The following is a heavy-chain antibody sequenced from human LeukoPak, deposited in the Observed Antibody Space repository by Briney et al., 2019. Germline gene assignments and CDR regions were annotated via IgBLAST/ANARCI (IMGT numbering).Heavy chain of an antibody. D-gene: IGHD4-23*01. CDR2: INPSGGST. CDR1: GYTFTSYY. Sequence: ASVKVSCKASGYTFTSYYMHWVRQAPGQGLEWMGIINPSGGSTSYAQKFQGRVTMTRDTSTSTVYMELSSLRSEDTAVYYCARDPPNYGGNLGNFDYWGQGTLVTVSS. V-gene: IGHV1-46*01. J-gene: IGHJ4*02. CDR3: ARDPPNYGGNLGNFDY.